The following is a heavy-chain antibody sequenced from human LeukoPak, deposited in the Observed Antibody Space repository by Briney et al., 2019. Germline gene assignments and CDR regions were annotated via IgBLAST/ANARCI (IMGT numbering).Heavy chain of an antibody. V-gene: IGHV3-7*01. CDR1: GFIFSNYW. D-gene: IGHD6-13*01. CDR2: IKKDGSEK. Sequence: HSGGSLRLSCAASGFIFSNYWMTWVRQAPGKGLEWVANIKKDGSEKYYVDSVKGRFTISKDNAKNSLYLQMNSLRVEDTAVYYCARWGGSWSDFDYWGQGTLVTVSS. CDR3: ARWGGSWSDFDY. J-gene: IGHJ4*02.